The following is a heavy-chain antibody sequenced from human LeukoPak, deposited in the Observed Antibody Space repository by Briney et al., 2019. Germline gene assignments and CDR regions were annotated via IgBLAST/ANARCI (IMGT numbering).Heavy chain of an antibody. CDR1: GGSFSDYN. CDR2: INHSGAT. Sequence: SETLSLTCAVYGGSFSDYNWNWVRQPPGKGLEWIGEINHSGATNYNPSLKSRVIISVVTSKNQFSLKVNHVTAADTAVYYCARGSPKYDSWGQGTLVTVSS. CDR3: ARGSPKYDS. V-gene: IGHV4-34*01. J-gene: IGHJ5*01.